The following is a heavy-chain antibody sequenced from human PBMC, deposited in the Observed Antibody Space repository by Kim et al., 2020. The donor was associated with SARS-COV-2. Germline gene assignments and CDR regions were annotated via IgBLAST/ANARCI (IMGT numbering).Heavy chain of an antibody. J-gene: IGHJ3*02. V-gene: IGHV2-70*01. CDR1: GFSLSTSGMC. D-gene: IGHD3-22*01. CDR2: IDWDDDK. Sequence: SGPTLVNPTQTLTLTCTFSGFSLSTSGMCVSWIRQPPGKALEWLALIDWDDDKYYSTSLKTRLTISKDTSKNQVVLTMTNMDPVDTATYYCARIVRRYYYDSSGWGAFDIWGQGTMVTVSS. CDR3: ARIVRRYYYDSSGWGAFDI.